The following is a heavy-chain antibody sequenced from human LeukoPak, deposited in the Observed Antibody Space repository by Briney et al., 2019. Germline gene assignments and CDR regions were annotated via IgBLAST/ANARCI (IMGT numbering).Heavy chain of an antibody. CDR3: ARGNLAYCGGDCPGGY. Sequence: GASVKVSCKESGYTFTSYYMHWVRKAPGQGLEWRGIINPSGGSTSYAQKFQGRVTMTRDTSTSTVYMELSSLRSEDTAVYYCARGNLAYCGGDCPGGYWGQGTLVTVSS. CDR1: GYTFTSYY. V-gene: IGHV1-46*03. D-gene: IGHD2-21*02. CDR2: INPSGGST. J-gene: IGHJ4*02.